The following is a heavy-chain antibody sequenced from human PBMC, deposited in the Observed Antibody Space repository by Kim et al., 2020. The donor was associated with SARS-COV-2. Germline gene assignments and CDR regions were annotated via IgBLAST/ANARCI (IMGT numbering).Heavy chain of an antibody. V-gene: IGHV3-64D*09. CDR1: GFTFSSYA. D-gene: IGHD6-19*01. CDR2: ISSNGGST. Sequence: GGSLRLSCSASGFTFSSYAMHWVRQAPGKGLEYVSAISSNGGSTYYADSVKGRFTISRDNSKNTLYLQMSSLRAEDTAVYYCGKATSGRFADYCDYWGQGTLVSVSS. CDR3: GKATSGRFADYCDY. J-gene: IGHJ4*02.